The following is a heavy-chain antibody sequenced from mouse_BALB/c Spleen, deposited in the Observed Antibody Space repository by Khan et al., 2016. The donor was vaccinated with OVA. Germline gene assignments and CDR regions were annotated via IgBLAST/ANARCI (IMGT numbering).Heavy chain of an antibody. CDR3: ARGASYWYFDV. Sequence: QIQLVQSGPELKKPGETVKISCKASGYTFTNYGMNWVKQAPGKGLKWMGWINTYTGEPTYTGDFKGRFAFSLETSASTANLQINNLKNEDMATXFCARGASYWYFDVWGAGTTVTVSS. J-gene: IGHJ1*01. CDR1: GYTFTNYG. V-gene: IGHV9-1*02. CDR2: INTYTGEP.